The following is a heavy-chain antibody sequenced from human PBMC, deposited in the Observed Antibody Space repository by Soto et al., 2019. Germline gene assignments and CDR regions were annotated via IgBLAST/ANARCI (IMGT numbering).Heavy chain of an antibody. V-gene: IGHV3-23*01. CDR2: ISGSGGST. Sequence: GGSLRLSCAASGFTFSSYAMSWVRQAPGKGLEWVSAISGSGGSTYYADSVKGRFTISRDNSKNTLYLQMNSLRAEDTAVYYCAKGGGERGAVAGRFDYWGQGTLVTVSS. CDR1: GFTFSSYA. CDR3: AKGGGERGAVAGRFDY. J-gene: IGHJ4*02. D-gene: IGHD6-19*01.